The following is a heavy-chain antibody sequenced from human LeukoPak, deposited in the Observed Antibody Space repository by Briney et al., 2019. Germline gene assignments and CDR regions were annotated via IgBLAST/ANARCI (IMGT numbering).Heavy chain of an antibody. CDR1: GFTFSSYW. V-gene: IGHV3-74*01. Sequence: GGSLRLSCAASGFTFSSYWMHWVRQAPGKGLVWVSRINSDGSSTSYADSVKGRFTISRDNAKNTLYLQMNSLRAEDTAVYYCAKCADILTGTAPHFDYWGQGTLVTVSS. D-gene: IGHD3-9*01. CDR2: INSDGSST. CDR3: AKCADILTGTAPHFDY. J-gene: IGHJ4*02.